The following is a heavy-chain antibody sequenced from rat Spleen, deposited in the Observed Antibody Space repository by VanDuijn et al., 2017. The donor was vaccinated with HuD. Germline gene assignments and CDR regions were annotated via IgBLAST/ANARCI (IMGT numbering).Heavy chain of an antibody. V-gene: IGHV5-46*01. J-gene: IGHJ4*01. CDR1: GFTFSSFP. Sequence: EVQLVESGGGLVQPGRSMKLSCAASGFTFSSFPMAWVRQAPKKGLEWVATISYDGSSTYYRDSVKGRFTLSRDNAENTVYLQMNSLRSEDTATYYCAKDIGTTHYVMDAWGQGASVTVSS. CDR3: AKDIGTTHYVMDA. CDR2: ISYDGSST. D-gene: IGHD1-5*01.